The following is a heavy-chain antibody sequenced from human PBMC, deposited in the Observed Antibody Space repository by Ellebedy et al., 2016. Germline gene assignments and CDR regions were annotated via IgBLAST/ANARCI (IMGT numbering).Heavy chain of an antibody. CDR1: GFSLSNARMG. Sequence: SGPTLVKPPGTLTLTRTVSGFSLSNARMGVSWIRQPPGKALEWLAHIFSNDEKSYSTSLKSRLTISKDTSKSQVVLTMTNMDPVDTATYYCARRIIGYDILTGPRDAFDIWGQGTMVTVSS. D-gene: IGHD3-9*01. CDR2: IFSNDEK. CDR3: ARRIIGYDILTGPRDAFDI. V-gene: IGHV2-26*01. J-gene: IGHJ3*02.